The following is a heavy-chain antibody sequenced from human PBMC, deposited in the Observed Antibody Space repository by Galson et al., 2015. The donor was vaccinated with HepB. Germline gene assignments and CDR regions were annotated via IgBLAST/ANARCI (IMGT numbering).Heavy chain of an antibody. CDR2: ISSSSSTI. D-gene: IGHD6-13*01. Sequence: SLRLSCAASGFTFSSYSMNWVRQAPGKGLEWVSYISSSSSTIYYADSVKGRFTISRDNAKNSLYLQMNSLRDEDTAVYYCARDPSYSSSRDNWFDPWGQGTLVTVSS. CDR1: GFTFSSYS. V-gene: IGHV3-48*02. J-gene: IGHJ5*02. CDR3: ARDPSYSSSRDNWFDP.